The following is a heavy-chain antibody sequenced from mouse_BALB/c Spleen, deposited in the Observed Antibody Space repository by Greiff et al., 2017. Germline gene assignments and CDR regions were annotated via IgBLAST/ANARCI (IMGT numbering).Heavy chain of an antibody. CDR1: GFTFSSFG. Sequence: EVKLMESGGGLVQPGGSRKLSCAASGFTFSSFGMHWVRQAPEKGLEWVAYISSGSSTIYYADTVKGRFTISRDNPKNTLFLQMTSLRSEDTAMYYCARRAATGDAMDYWGQGTSVTVSS. J-gene: IGHJ4*01. D-gene: IGHD1-2*01. CDR3: ARRAATGDAMDY. CDR2: ISSGSSTI. V-gene: IGHV5-17*02.